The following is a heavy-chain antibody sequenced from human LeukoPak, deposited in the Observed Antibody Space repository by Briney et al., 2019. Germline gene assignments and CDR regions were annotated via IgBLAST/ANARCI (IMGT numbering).Heavy chain of an antibody. Sequence: PGGSLRLSCAASGFTFSRNGMHWVRQAPGKGLEYVSGVSGNGGSTYYGNSVKGRFTISRDNSKNTLYLEMNSLRAEDTALYYCAKDTMWFRELFPNWFESWGQGTLVTVSS. CDR1: GFTFSRNG. CDR3: AKDTMWFRELFPNWFES. V-gene: IGHV3-64*01. CDR2: VSGNGGST. J-gene: IGHJ5*01. D-gene: IGHD3-10*01.